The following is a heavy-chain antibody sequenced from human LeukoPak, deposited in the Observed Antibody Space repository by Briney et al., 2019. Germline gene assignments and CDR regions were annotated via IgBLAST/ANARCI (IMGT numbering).Heavy chain of an antibody. CDR2: IYTSGST. V-gene: IGHV4-61*02. D-gene: IGHD3-3*01. J-gene: IGHJ4*02. CDR1: GGSISSGSYY. CDR3: ARDSSDYDFWSGYFEPYYFDY. Sequence: SETLSLTCTVSGGSISSGSYYWSWIRQPAGKGLEWIGRIYTSGSTNYNPSLKSRVTISVDTSKNQFSLKLSSVTAADTAVYYCARDSSDYDFWSGYFEPYYFDYWGQGTLVTVSS.